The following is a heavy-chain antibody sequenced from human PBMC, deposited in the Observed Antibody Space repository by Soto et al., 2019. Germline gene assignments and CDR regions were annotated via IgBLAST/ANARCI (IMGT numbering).Heavy chain of an antibody. CDR3: ARDTYYDFWSGSPAHYYYYYYDIDV. J-gene: IGHJ6*02. D-gene: IGHD3-3*01. Sequence: SETLSLTCAVYGGSFSGYYCSWIRQPPEKGLEWIGEINHSGSTNYNPSLKSRVTISVDKSKNQFSLKLSSVTAADTAVYYCARDTYYDFWSGSPAHYYYYYYDIDVCGQRTTVTVSS. CDR1: GGSFSGYY. CDR2: INHSGST. V-gene: IGHV4-34*01.